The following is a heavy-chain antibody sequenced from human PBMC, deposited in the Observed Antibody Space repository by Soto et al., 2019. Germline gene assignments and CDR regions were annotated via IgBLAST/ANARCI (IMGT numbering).Heavy chain of an antibody. Sequence: EVQLVESGGGLIQPGGSLRLSCAASGFTVSSNYMSWVRQAPGKGLEWVSVIYSGGSTYYADSVKGRFTISRDNTNNTLYHQMNSLRAEDTAVYYCARAVIEGYYDSSPYYFDYWGQGTLVTVSS. D-gene: IGHD3-22*01. CDR3: ARAVIEGYYDSSPYYFDY. V-gene: IGHV3-53*01. CDR1: GFTVSSNY. CDR2: IYSGGST. J-gene: IGHJ4*02.